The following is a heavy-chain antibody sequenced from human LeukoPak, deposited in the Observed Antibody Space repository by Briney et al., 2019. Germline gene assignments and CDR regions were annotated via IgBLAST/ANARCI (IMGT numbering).Heavy chain of an antibody. J-gene: IGHJ3*02. Sequence: SETLSLTCTVSGGSISSYYWSWIRQPSGKGLEWIGYIYYSGSTNYNPSLKSRVTISVDTSKNQFSLKLSSVTAADTAVYYCAREAPMVRGVIAFDIWGQGTMVTVSS. CDR2: IYYSGST. CDR1: GGSISSYY. D-gene: IGHD3-10*01. V-gene: IGHV4-59*01. CDR3: AREAPMVRGVIAFDI.